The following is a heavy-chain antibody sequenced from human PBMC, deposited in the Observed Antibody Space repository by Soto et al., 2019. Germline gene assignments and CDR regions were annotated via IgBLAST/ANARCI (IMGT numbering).Heavy chain of an antibody. Sequence: GGSLRLSCAASNFTVSTNYLSWVRQAPGKGLEWVSVIYSGGSTSYADSVQGRFSVSRDKSKSTVSLQMNSPRAEDTAVYYCTSRIYYRNTVTFDVWGQGTMVTVSS. D-gene: IGHD3-10*01. CDR2: IYSGGST. CDR1: NFTVSTNY. V-gene: IGHV3-53*01. CDR3: TSRIYYRNTVTFDV. J-gene: IGHJ3*01.